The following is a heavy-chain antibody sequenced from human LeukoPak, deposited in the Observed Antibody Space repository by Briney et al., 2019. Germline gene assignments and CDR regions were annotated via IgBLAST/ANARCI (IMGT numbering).Heavy chain of an antibody. CDR3: ARARSWPEHAFDI. CDR2: IYHTGST. CDR1: GGSISTSNW. J-gene: IGHJ3*02. V-gene: IGHV4-4*02. Sequence: PSGTLSLTCAVSGGSISTSNWWSWVRQPPGMGLEWIGEIYHTGSTNYNPSLKSRVTISVDKSKNQFSLQLSSVTAADTAVYYCARARSWPEHAFDIWGQGTMVTVSS. D-gene: IGHD5-24*01.